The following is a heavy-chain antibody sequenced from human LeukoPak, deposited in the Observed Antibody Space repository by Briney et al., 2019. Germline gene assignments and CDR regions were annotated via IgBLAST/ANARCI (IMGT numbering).Heavy chain of an antibody. V-gene: IGHV3-43*02. CDR3: ANLEITMIRGP. CDR2: ISGDGGST. Sequence: GGSLRLSCAASGFTFDDYAMHWVRQAPGKGLEWVSLISGDGGSTYYADSVKGRFTISRDNSKNTLYLQMNSLRADDTAVYYCANLEITMIRGPWGQGTLVTVFS. D-gene: IGHD3-10*01. J-gene: IGHJ5*02. CDR1: GFTFDDYA.